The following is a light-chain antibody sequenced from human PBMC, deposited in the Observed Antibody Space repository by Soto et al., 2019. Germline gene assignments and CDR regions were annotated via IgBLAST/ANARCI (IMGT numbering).Light chain of an antibody. Sequence: DIQMTQSPSTLSASVGDRVTIACRASQRISRWLAWYQQKPGKAPQLLINKASNLESGVPSRFSGSGSGTEFTLTISSLQPDDFATYYCQQFNAYPLTFGGGTKVEIK. J-gene: IGKJ4*01. V-gene: IGKV1-5*03. CDR3: QQFNAYPLT. CDR2: KAS. CDR1: QRISRW.